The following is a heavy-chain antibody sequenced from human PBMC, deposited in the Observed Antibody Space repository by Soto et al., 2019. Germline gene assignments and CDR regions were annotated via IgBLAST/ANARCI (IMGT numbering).Heavy chain of an antibody. Sequence: EVQLLESGGGLVQPVGSLRLACAASGFSFSTYAMTWVRQAPGKGLEWVSTITPSGGNTYYADSVKVRCTITRYNSENTLYLHMNRLRAEDTAVYYCAGRYCPNGVCYTNYYYYMDIWGEGTTVTVSS. J-gene: IGHJ6*03. CDR3: AGRYCPNGVCYTNYYYYMDI. D-gene: IGHD2-8*01. CDR2: ITPSGGNT. CDR1: GFSFSTYA. V-gene: IGHV3-23*01.